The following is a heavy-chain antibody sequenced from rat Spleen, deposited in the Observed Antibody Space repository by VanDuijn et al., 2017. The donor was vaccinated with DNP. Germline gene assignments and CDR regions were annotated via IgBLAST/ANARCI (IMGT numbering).Heavy chain of an antibody. CDR1: GFTFNNYW. V-gene: IGHV5-31*01. J-gene: IGHJ2*01. Sequence: EVQLVESGGDLVQPGGSLKLSCVASGFTFNNYWMTWIRQVPGKGLEWVASITSSGSSTYYPDSVKGRFTISRNNVNSILYLQMDSLRSEDMATYYCARHGRRVFDYWGQGVMVTVSS. D-gene: IGHD1-11*01. CDR3: ARHGRRVFDY. CDR2: ITSSGSST.